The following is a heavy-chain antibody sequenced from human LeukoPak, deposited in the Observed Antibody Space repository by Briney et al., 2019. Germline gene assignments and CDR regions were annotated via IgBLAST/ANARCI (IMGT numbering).Heavy chain of an antibody. CDR3: ARDLGLGY. J-gene: IGHJ4*02. Sequence: GGSLRLSCAASGFAFSGHWMHWVRQAPGKGLVWVSRVNNDGGDTIYADSVKGRFSISRDNAKNTLYLQMNSLRDEDTAVYYCARDLGLGYWGQGTLVTVSS. CDR1: GFAFSGHW. CDR2: VNNDGGDT. D-gene: IGHD3-10*01. V-gene: IGHV3-74*01.